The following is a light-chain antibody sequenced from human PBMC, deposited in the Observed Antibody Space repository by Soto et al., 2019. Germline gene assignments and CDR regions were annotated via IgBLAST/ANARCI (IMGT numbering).Light chain of an antibody. J-gene: IGLJ3*02. V-gene: IGLV1-40*01. CDR1: NSNIGAGFD. Sequence: QSVLTQPPSVSGAPGQRATISCTGSNSNIGAGFDVQWYQQVPGTAPKLLIYRSSDRPSGVPDRFSASRSGTSASLAITGLQDEDEADYYCQSYDRSLSGSVFGGGTKVTVL. CDR2: RSS. CDR3: QSYDRSLSGSV.